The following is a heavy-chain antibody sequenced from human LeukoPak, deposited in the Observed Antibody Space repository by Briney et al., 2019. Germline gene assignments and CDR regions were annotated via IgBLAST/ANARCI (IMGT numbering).Heavy chain of an antibody. D-gene: IGHD3-22*01. CDR2: IYPGDSDT. J-gene: IGHJ3*02. CDR3: ARHSYYYDSSGYYHGEAFDI. V-gene: IGHV5-51*01. CDR1: GYSFTSYW. Sequence: GESLKISCKGSGYSFTSYWIGWVRQMPGKGLEWMGIIYPGDSDTRYSPSFQGQVTISADKSISTAYLQWSSLKASDTAMYYCARHSYYYDSSGYYHGEAFDIWGQGTMVTVSS.